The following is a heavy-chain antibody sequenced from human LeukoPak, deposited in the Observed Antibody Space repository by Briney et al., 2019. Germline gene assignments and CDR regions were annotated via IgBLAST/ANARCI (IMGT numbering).Heavy chain of an antibody. V-gene: IGHV3-7*01. Sequence: PGGSLRLSCAASGFVFSASYMSWVRKAPGKGLEWVATIKPDGSEKYHVDSVSGRFTISRDNTNDSLFLQMNSLRVDDTAVYYSVRGGTYWTVSWGQGTLVNVS. J-gene: IGHJ5*01. CDR1: GFVFSASY. CDR2: IKPDGSEK. CDR3: VRGGTYWTVS.